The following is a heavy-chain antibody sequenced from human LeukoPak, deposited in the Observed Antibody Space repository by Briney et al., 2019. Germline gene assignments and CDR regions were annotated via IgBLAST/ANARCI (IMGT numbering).Heavy chain of an antibody. D-gene: IGHD3-3*01. CDR3: ALYDFWSGSTGGGFDP. J-gene: IGHJ5*02. Sequence: GESLKISCKGSGYSFTSYWIGWVRQMPGKGLGGRGIIYPGDSDTRYSPSFQGQVTISADKSISTAYLQWSSLKASDTAMYYCALYDFWSGSTGGGFDPWGQGTLVTVSS. V-gene: IGHV5-51*01. CDR2: IYPGDSDT. CDR1: GYSFTSYW.